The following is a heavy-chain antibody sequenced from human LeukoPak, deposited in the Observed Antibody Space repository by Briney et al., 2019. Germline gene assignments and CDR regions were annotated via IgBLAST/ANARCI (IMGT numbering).Heavy chain of an antibody. D-gene: IGHD5-18*01. V-gene: IGHV4-59*01. CDR2: IYYSGST. CDR3: ARFSVFGGYSYGRPSGFDY. CDR1: GGSISSYY. Sequence: SETLSLTCTVSGGSISSYYWSWIRQPPGKGLEWTGYIYYSGSTNYNPSLKSRVTISVDTSKNQFSLKLSSVTAADTAVYYCARFSVFGGYSYGRPSGFDYWGQGTLVTVSS. J-gene: IGHJ4*02.